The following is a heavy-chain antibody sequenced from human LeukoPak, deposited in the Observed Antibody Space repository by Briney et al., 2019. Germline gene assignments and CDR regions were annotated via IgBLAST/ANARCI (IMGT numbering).Heavy chain of an antibody. Sequence: SETLSLTGTVYGGSISSYYWSWIRQPAGKGLEWIGRIYTSGSTNYNPSLNSRVTMSVDTSKNQFSLKLSSVTAADTAVYYCARDPLIAAAGSYYFDYWGQGTLVTVSS. V-gene: IGHV4-4*07. D-gene: IGHD6-13*01. J-gene: IGHJ4*02. CDR1: GGSISSYY. CDR3: ARDPLIAAAGSYYFDY. CDR2: IYTSGST.